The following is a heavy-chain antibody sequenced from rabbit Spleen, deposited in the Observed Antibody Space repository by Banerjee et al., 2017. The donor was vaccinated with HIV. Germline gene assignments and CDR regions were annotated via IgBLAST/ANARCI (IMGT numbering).Heavy chain of an antibody. CDR1: GFSFSDRDV. CDR3: ARDTGSSFSSYGMDL. CDR2: INTYTDKG. V-gene: IGHV1S45*01. Sequence: QEQLVESGGGLVQPEGSLALTCTASGFSFSDRDVMCWVRQAPGKGLEWIACINTYTDKGVYATWAKGRFTISRTSSTTVTLQMTSLTAADTATYFCARDTGSSFSSYGMDLWGPGTLVTVS. D-gene: IGHD8-1*01. J-gene: IGHJ6*01.